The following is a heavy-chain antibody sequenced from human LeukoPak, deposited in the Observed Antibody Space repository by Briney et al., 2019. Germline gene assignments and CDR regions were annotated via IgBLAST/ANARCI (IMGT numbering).Heavy chain of an antibody. CDR1: GFTFGGSW. D-gene: IGHD1-26*01. CDR2: INNDGTTT. Sequence: GGSLRLSCVASGFTFGGSWMHWVRQPPGKGLMWLSRINNDGTTTNYADSVKGRFTISRDNAKNTLYLQMNSLRAEDTAVYYCARGEGPDYWGQGTLVTVSS. V-gene: IGHV3-74*01. J-gene: IGHJ4*02. CDR3: ARGEGPDY.